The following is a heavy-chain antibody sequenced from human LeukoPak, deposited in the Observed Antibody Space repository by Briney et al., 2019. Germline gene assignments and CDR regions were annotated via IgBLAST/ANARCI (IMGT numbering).Heavy chain of an antibody. J-gene: IGHJ4*02. CDR1: GYTFTSYY. D-gene: IGHD1-26*01. V-gene: IGHV1-46*01. Sequence: ASVKVSCKASGYTFTSYYMHWVRQAPGQGLEWMGIINPSGGSTSYAQKFQGRVTMTRDTSTNTVYMELSSLRSEDTAVYYCARDCREEYYFDYWGQGTLVTVSS. CDR3: ARDCREEYYFDY. CDR2: INPSGGST.